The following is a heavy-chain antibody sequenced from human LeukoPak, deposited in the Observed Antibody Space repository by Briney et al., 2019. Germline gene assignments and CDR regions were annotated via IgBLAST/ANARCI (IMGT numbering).Heavy chain of an antibody. CDR1: GGSISSSNW. Sequence: SETLSLTCAVSGGSISSSNWWSWVRQPPGKGLEWIGEIYHSGSTNYNPSLKSRVTISVDKSKNQFSLKLSSVTAADTAVYYCARGGYCSSTSCYGNDYWGQGTLVTVSS. D-gene: IGHD2-2*01. V-gene: IGHV4-4*02. J-gene: IGHJ4*02. CDR3: ARGGYCSSTSCYGNDY. CDR2: IYHSGST.